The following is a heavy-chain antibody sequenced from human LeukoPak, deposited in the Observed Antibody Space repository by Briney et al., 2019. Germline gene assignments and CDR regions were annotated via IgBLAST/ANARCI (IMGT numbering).Heavy chain of an antibody. V-gene: IGHV3-48*03. CDR1: GFTFSSYE. D-gene: IGHD5-12*01. J-gene: IGHJ4*02. Sequence: PGGSLRLSCAASGFTFSSYEMNWVRQAPGKGLEWVSYISSSGSTIYYADSVKGRFTISRDNVKNSLYLQMNSLRAEDTAVYYCARASGYDSRWIVRYYFDYWGQGTLVTVSS. CDR3: ARASGYDSRWIVRYYFDY. CDR2: ISSSGSTI.